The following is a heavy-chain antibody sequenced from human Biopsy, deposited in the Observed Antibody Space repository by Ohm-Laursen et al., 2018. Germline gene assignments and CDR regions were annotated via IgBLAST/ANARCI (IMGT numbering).Heavy chain of an antibody. CDR3: AAYYYDSSGYFYAFHY. J-gene: IGHJ4*02. D-gene: IGHD3-22*01. V-gene: IGHV4-59*08. CDR1: GDSVTKYY. CDR2: IYYSVMT. Sequence: SETLSLTCTVSGDSVTKYYWSWIRQPPGKGLEWIGHIYYSVMTNYNPSLQSRVSISADTSKNQFSLKLSSVTAADTAMYYCAAYYYDSSGYFYAFHYWGQGTPVTVSS.